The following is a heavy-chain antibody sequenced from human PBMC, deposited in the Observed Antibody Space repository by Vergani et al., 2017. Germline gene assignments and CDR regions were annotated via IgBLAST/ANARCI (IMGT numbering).Heavy chain of an antibody. Sequence: QVQLVESGGGLVKPGGSLRLSCAASGFTFSDYYMSWIRQAPGKGLEWVSYISSSSSYTNYADSVKGRFTISRDNAKNSLYLQMNSLRAEDTAVYYCAKAKTGGAYYYYYMDVWGKGTTVTVSS. D-gene: IGHD7-27*01. CDR1: GFTFSDYY. J-gene: IGHJ6*03. V-gene: IGHV3-11*05. CDR2: ISSSSSYT. CDR3: AKAKTGGAYYYYYMDV.